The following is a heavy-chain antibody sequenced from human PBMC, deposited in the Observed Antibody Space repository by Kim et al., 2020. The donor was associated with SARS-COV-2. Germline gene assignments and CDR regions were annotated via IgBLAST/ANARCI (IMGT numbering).Heavy chain of an antibody. D-gene: IGHD4-4*01. J-gene: IGHJ6*02. V-gene: IGHV3-53*01. CDR3: ARVSNWDYYYYYGMDV. Sequence: SGKGRFTISRDNSKNPLYLQMNSLRAEDTAVYYCARVSNWDYYYYYGMDVWGQGTTVTVSS.